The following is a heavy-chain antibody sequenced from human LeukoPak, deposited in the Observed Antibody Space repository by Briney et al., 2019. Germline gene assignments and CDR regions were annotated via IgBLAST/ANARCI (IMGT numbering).Heavy chain of an antibody. CDR3: ARAGSSCPDY. CDR1: GFTFSSYA. V-gene: IGHV3-74*01. Sequence: PGGSLRLSCAASGFTFSSYAMHWVRQAPGKGLEWVSRINSDGSSTSYADSVKGRFTISRDNAKNTLYLQMNSLRAEDTAVYYCARAGSSCPDYWGQGTLVTVSS. CDR2: INSDGSST. D-gene: IGHD6-13*01. J-gene: IGHJ4*02.